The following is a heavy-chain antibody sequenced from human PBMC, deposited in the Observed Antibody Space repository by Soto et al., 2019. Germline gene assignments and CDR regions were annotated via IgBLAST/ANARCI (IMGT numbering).Heavy chain of an antibody. Sequence: PSETLSLTCTVSGGSISSGGYYWSWIRQHPGKGLEWIGYIYYSGSTYYNPSLKSRVTISVDTSKNQFSLKLSSVTAADTAVYYCARDLGGSYYEGGFDYWGQGTLVTVSS. V-gene: IGHV4-31*03. D-gene: IGHD1-26*01. CDR2: IYYSGST. CDR3: ARDLGGSYYEGGFDY. CDR1: GGSISSGGYY. J-gene: IGHJ4*02.